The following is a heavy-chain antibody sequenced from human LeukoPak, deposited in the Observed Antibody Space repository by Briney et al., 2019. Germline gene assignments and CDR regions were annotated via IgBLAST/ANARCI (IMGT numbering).Heavy chain of an antibody. CDR3: ARELDPTSTNNPHFYYHMDV. V-gene: IGHV4-59*01. CDR2: MYYSVST. J-gene: IGHJ6*03. Sequence: PSETLSLTCSVSGDSISAYYWSWIRQPPGKGREWIGFMYYSVSTKYNPSLESRVTISMDTSKTWFSLNLTSVTAADTAVYYCARELDPTSTNNPHFYYHMDVWGKGTTVTVSS. D-gene: IGHD1/OR15-1a*01. CDR1: GDSISAYY.